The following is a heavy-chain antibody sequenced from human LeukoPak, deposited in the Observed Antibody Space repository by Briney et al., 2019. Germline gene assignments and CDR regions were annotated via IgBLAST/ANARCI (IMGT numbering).Heavy chain of an antibody. CDR2: INHSGST. CDR3: ARGPSRYCSSTSCPKTLFDY. V-gene: IGHV4-34*01. D-gene: IGHD2-2*01. CDR1: GGSFSGDY. J-gene: IGHJ4*02. Sequence: PSETLSLTCAVYGGSFSGDYWSWIRQPPGKGLEWIGEINHSGSTNYNPSLKSRVTISVDTSKNQFSLKLSSVTAADTAVYYCARGPSRYCSSTSCPKTLFDYWGQGTLVTVSS.